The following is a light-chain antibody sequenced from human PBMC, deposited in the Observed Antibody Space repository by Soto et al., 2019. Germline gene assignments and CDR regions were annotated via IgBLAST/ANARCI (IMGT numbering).Light chain of an antibody. Sequence: QSALTQPASVSGSPGQSIAISCIGSSSDVGGYNYVSWHQQHPGKAPKVVIYDVSNRPSGVSDRFSGSKSGNTASLTISGLQAEDEAHYYCSSYTSSSTYVFGTGTKLTVL. CDR1: SSDVGGYNY. J-gene: IGLJ1*01. V-gene: IGLV2-14*01. CDR3: SSYTSSSTYV. CDR2: DVS.